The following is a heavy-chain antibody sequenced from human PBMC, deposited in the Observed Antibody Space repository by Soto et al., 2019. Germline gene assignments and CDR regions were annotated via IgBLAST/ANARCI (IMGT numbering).Heavy chain of an antibody. V-gene: IGHV1-69*02. Sequence: QVQLVQSGAEVKKPGSSVKVSCKASGGTFSNYTITWVRQAPGQGLEWMGRIIPILDIANYAQKFQGRVTITAGNSTSTAYMDLSSLRPEATAVYYCARLVGSGSRFWRPKLGWYFELWGRGTLVTVSS. CDR2: IIPILDIA. J-gene: IGHJ2*01. CDR1: GGTFSNYT. CDR3: ARLVGSGSRFWRPKLGWYFEL. D-gene: IGHD3-10*01.